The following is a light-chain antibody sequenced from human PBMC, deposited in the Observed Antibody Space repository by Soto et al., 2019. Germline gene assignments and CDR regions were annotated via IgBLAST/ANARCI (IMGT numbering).Light chain of an antibody. J-gene: IGLJ1*01. CDR1: SSNIGAGYD. CDR3: QSCDSSLSGSGV. CDR2: RNS. V-gene: IGLV1-40*01. Sequence: HCVLTRAPSVSGAPGQGVTISCTGSSSNIGAGYDVHWYQQLPGTAPKLLIYRNSNRPSGVPDRFSGSKSGTSASLAITGLQAEDEADYYCQSCDSSLSGSGVFGTGTKVTVL.